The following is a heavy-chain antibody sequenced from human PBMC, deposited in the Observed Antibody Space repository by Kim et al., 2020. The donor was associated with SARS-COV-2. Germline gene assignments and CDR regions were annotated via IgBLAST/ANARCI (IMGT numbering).Heavy chain of an antibody. Sequence: TSHADSGKGRFTISRDNSKNTLYLQMNSLRAEDTAVYYCAKAMITVTTGDYWGQGTLVTVSS. CDR2: T. D-gene: IGHD4-17*01. CDR3: AKAMITVTTGDY. V-gene: IGHV3-23*01. J-gene: IGHJ4*02.